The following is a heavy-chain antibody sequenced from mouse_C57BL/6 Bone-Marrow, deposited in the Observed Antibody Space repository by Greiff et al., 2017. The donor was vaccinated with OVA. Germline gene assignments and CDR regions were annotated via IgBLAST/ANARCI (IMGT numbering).Heavy chain of an antibody. CDR2: ISNGGGST. V-gene: IGHV5-12*01. D-gene: IGHD2-4*01. Sequence: DVKLVESGGGLVQPGGSLKLSCAASGFTFSDYYMYWVRQTPEKRLEWVAYISNGGGSTYYPDTVKGRFTISRDNAKNTLYLQMSRLKSEDTAMYYCARQGYDYGFAYWGQGTLVTDSA. CDR3: ARQGYDYGFAY. J-gene: IGHJ3*01. CDR1: GFTFSDYY.